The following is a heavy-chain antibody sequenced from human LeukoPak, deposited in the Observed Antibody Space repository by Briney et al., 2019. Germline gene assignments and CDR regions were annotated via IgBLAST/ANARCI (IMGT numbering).Heavy chain of an antibody. J-gene: IGHJ3*01. D-gene: IGHD6-6*01. CDR2: INSDGSEG. CDR3: ARSSYSSSSSV. CDR1: GFTFSGFW. V-gene: IGHV3-7*03. Sequence: GGSLRLSCAVSGFTFSGFWMSWSRQAPGKGLGWVASINSDGSEGYYADVVKGRFTISRDNAKNSLYLQINSLRAEDTAVYYCARSSYSSSSSVWGQGTMVTVSS.